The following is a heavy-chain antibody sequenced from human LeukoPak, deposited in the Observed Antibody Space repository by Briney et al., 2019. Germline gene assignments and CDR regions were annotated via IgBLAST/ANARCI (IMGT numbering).Heavy chain of an antibody. V-gene: IGHV3-30*04. CDR3: ARDQGYDFWSGYSKFDY. Sequence: GGSLRLSCAASGFSFSSYAMHWVRQAPGKGLEWVAFVSSDAGNKYYADSVKGRCTISRDNSKNTLYLQMNSLRSEDTAIYYCARDQGYDFWSGYSKFDYWGQGTLVTVSS. J-gene: IGHJ4*02. CDR2: VSSDAGNK. D-gene: IGHD3-3*01. CDR1: GFSFSSYA.